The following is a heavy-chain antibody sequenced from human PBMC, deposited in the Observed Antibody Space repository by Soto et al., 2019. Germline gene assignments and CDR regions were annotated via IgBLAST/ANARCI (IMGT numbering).Heavy chain of an antibody. CDR1: GGSISSGGYS. CDR2: IYHSGST. Sequence: PSETLSLPCGDSGGSISSGGYSWSWIRQPPGKGLEWIGYIYHSGSTYYNPSLKSRVTISVDRSKNQFSLKLSSVTAADTAVYYCARAGGLGAVAVDYWGQGTLVTVSS. V-gene: IGHV4-30-2*01. D-gene: IGHD6-19*01. J-gene: IGHJ4*02. CDR3: ARAGGLGAVAVDY.